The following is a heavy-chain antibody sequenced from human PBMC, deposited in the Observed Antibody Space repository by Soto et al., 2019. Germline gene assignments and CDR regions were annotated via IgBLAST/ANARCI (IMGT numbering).Heavy chain of an antibody. J-gene: IGHJ5*02. D-gene: IGHD5-18*01. CDR1: GGTFSNYA. CDR2: LIPIFGTA. CDR3: AIERGGYSYGYPWFDP. Sequence: QVQLVQSGAEVKKPGSSVKVSCKASGGTFSNYAVSWVRQAPGQGLEWMGGLIPIFGTANYAQKFQGRVTITADESTSTAYVVLSSLRSDDTAVYYCAIERGGYSYGYPWFDPWGQGTLVTVSS. V-gene: IGHV1-69*12.